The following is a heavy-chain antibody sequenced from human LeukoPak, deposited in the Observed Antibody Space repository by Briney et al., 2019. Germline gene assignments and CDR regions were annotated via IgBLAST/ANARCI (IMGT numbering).Heavy chain of an antibody. V-gene: IGHV4-4*07. CDR2: IYTSGSS. CDR3: ARGLSSTRAYYYYMDV. J-gene: IGHJ6*03. Sequence: SETLSLTCTVSGGTINSYFWSWIRQPAGKGLEWIGRIYTSGSSNYNPSLKSRVTMSVDTSKIQFSLKLSSVTAADTAVYYCARGLSSTRAYYYYMDVWGKGTTVTVSS. CDR1: GGTINSYF. D-gene: IGHD5/OR15-5a*01.